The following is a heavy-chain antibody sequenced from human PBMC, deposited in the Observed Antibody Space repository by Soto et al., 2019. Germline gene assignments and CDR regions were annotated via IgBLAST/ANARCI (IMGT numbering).Heavy chain of an antibody. J-gene: IGHJ4*02. Sequence: GSLRLSCAASGFTFSDYYMSWIRQAPGKGLEWVSYISGSAGPIYYADSVKGRFTISRDNAKNSLFLQMNSLRAEDTAVYYCARDGDDSSGLYFDYWGQGTLVTVSS. V-gene: IGHV3-11*01. CDR1: GFTFSDYY. D-gene: IGHD3-22*01. CDR2: ISGSAGPI. CDR3: ARDGDDSSGLYFDY.